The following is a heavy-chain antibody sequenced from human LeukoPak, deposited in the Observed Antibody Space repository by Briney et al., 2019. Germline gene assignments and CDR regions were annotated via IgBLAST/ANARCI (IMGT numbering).Heavy chain of an antibody. D-gene: IGHD6-19*01. CDR2: INQDGSEK. CDR3: ARGGGGDGSGWSTTDY. CDR1: GFTFSSYW. V-gene: IGHV3-7*01. Sequence: GGSLRLSCVASGFTFSSYWMSWVRQAPGKGLKWVASINQDGSEKYDVDSAKGRFTISRDNAKNSLYLQMNSLRVEDTALYYCARGGGGDGSGWSTTDYWGQGTLVTVSS. J-gene: IGHJ4*02.